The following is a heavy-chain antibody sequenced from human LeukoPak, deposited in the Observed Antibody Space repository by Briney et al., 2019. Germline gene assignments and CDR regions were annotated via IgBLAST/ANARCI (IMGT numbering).Heavy chain of an antibody. J-gene: IGHJ4*02. CDR1: GFTFSSYA. CDR3: AKRPTLGASSGSYDY. CDR2: ISGSGGST. D-gene: IGHD3-16*01. Sequence: PGGSLRLSCAASGFTFSSYAMSWFRQAPGKGLERVSAISGSGGSTYYADSVKGRFAISRDNSKNTLYLQMNSLRAEATAVYYCAKRPTLGASSGSYDYWGQGTLVTVSS. V-gene: IGHV3-23*01.